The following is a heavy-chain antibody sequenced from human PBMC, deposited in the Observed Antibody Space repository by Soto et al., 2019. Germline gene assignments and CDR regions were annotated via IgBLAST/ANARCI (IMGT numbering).Heavy chain of an antibody. CDR3: SKWSGFGDA. Sequence: GGSLRLSCAASEFTFSTYAMTWVRQAPGRGLQWVATISDSGDITYYADSVKGRFTISRDNSRSTLYLQMNNLRAEGTAVYFCSKWSGFGDAWGQGTLVTVS. J-gene: IGHJ5*02. CDR1: EFTFSTYA. V-gene: IGHV3-23*01. CDR2: ISDSGDIT. D-gene: IGHD3-10*01.